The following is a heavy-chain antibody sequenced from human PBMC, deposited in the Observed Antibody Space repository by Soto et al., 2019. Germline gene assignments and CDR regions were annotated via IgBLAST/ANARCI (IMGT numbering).Heavy chain of an antibody. CDR2: IWYDGSNK. D-gene: IGHD6-13*01. V-gene: IGHV3-33*01. Sequence: GGSLRLSCAASGFTFSSYGMHWVRQAPGKGLEWVAVIWYDGSNKYYADSVKGRFTISRDDSKNTLYLQMNSLRAEDTAVYYCARDAHLGQQLAFDYWGQGTLVTVSS. CDR3: ARDAHLGQQLAFDY. J-gene: IGHJ4*02. CDR1: GFTFSSYG.